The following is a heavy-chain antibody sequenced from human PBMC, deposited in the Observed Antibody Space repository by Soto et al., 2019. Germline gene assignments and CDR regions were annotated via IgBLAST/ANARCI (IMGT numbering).Heavy chain of an antibody. CDR2: ISYDGSNK. D-gene: IGHD2-21*01. CDR1: GFIFSNAW. J-gene: IGHJ3*02. V-gene: IGHV3-30-3*01. CDR3: ARDGGGRPGDAFDI. Sequence: GGSLRLSCTASGFIFSNAWINWVRQAPGKGLEWVAVISYDGSNKYYADSVKGRFTIARDNSKNTLYLQMNSLRAEDAAVYYCARDGGGRPGDAFDIWGQGTMVTVSS.